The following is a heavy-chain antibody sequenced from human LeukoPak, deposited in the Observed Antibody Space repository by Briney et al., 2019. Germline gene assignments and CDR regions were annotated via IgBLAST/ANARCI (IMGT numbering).Heavy chain of an antibody. D-gene: IGHD3-16*02. CDR2: ISSSGSTI. V-gene: IGHV3-11*04. J-gene: IGHJ4*02. Sequence: GGSLRLSCAASGFTFSDYYMSWIRQAPGKGLEWVSYISSSGSTIYYADSVKGRFTISRDNAKNSLYLQMNSLRAEDTAVYYCARSPGGDYVWGSYRSYYFDYWGQGTLVTVSS. CDR1: GFTFSDYY. CDR3: ARSPGGDYVWGSYRSYYFDY.